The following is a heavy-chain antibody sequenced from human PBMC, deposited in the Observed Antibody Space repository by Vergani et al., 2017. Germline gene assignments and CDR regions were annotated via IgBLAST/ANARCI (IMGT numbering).Heavy chain of an antibody. D-gene: IGHD3-3*01. CDR3: ARIPFTIFGAYYYYYGMDV. V-gene: IGHV2-26*01. CDR1: GFSLSNARMG. J-gene: IGHJ6*02. Sequence: QVTLKESGPVLVKPTETLTLTCTVSGFSLSNARMGVSWIRQPPGKALEWLAHIFSNDETSYSTSLKSRLTISKDTSKSQVVRTMTNMDPVDTATYYCARIPFTIFGAYYYYYGMDVWGQGTTVTVSS. CDR2: IFSNDET.